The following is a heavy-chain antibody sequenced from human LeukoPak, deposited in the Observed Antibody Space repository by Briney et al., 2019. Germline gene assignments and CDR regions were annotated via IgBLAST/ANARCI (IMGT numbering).Heavy chain of an antibody. J-gene: IGHJ3*02. D-gene: IGHD6-6*01. V-gene: IGHV3-30*03. CDR1: GFTFSTYG. CDR2: ISYDGSNK. Sequence: GTSLRLSCAASGFTFSTYGMHWVRQAPGKGLEWVAVISYDGSNKYYADSVKGRFTISRDNAKNSLYLQMNSLRAEDTAVYYCARDLHEYSSSYDAFDIWGQGTMVTVSS. CDR3: ARDLHEYSSSYDAFDI.